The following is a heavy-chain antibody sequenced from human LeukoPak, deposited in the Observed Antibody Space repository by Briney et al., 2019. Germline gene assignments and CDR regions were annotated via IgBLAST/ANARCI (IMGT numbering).Heavy chain of an antibody. CDR1: GGSISSYY. Sequence: SGTLSLTCTVSGGSISSYYWSWIRQPAGKGLEWIGRIYPSGSTNYNPSLKSRVTMSVDTSKNQFSLKLSSVTAADTAVYYCASLNCSGGSCYYDHWGQGILVTVSS. J-gene: IGHJ4*02. CDR2: IYPSGST. D-gene: IGHD2-15*01. V-gene: IGHV4-4*07. CDR3: ASLNCSGGSCYYDH.